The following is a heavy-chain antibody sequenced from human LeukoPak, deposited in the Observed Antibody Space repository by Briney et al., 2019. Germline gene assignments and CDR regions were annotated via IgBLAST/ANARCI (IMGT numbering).Heavy chain of an antibody. CDR1: GFTFSSYW. V-gene: IGHV3-7*01. J-gene: IGHJ4*02. D-gene: IGHD3-10*01. CDR2: IKHDGSEK. Sequence: GGSLRLSCAASGFTFSSYWMSWVRQAPGKGLEWVADIKHDGSEKYYVDSVKGRFTISRDNAKNSLYLQMNSLRAEDTAMYYCARDLWFGQFPYYFDQWGQGTLVTVSS. CDR3: ARDLWFGQFPYYFDQ.